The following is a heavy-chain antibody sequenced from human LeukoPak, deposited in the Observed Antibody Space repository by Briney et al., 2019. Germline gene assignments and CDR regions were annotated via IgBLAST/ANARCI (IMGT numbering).Heavy chain of an antibody. J-gene: IGHJ3*01. D-gene: IGHD3-22*01. CDR3: ARDWLAGNPYHAFDL. Sequence: GGSLRLSCAASGFTFSSYWMSWVRQAPGKGLECVANVKEDGSEEYYVDSVKGRFSISRDNAKNSLYLQMNSLRAEDTAVYYCARDWLAGNPYHAFDLWGKGTMVTVSS. CDR2: VKEDGSEE. CDR1: GFTFSSYW. V-gene: IGHV3-7*01.